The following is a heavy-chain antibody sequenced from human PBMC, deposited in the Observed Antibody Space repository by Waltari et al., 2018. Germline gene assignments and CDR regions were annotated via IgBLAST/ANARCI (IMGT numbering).Heavy chain of an antibody. CDR2: VYHFGSS. J-gene: IGHJ4*02. Sequence: QVQLQESGPGLVKPSETLSLTCACSGDSLTSASYWGWIRQPPGKGLEWIGYVYHFGSSSYNQSLKSRVTMSVDTSKRQFSLNLSSVTAADTAVYYCARHESAHYGGFDSWGRGTLVTVSA. CDR3: ARHESAHYGGFDS. D-gene: IGHD4-17*01. V-gene: IGHV4-38-2*01. CDR1: GDSLTSASY.